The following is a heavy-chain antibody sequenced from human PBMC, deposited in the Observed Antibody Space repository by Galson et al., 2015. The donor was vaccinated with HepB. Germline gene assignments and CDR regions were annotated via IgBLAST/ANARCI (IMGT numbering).Heavy chain of an antibody. CDR2: ITPANGHT. CDR3: ARGGFGGVTVGYGFDF. D-gene: IGHD3-16*02. Sequence: QSGAEVKKPGESLKTSCKASGYTFDDYGLHWVRLAPGQTPEWIGWITPANGHTKYSQIFQGRVTFTRDTSATTAYMDLSNLRFEDTAVYYCARGGFGGVTVGYGFDFWGQGTMVTVSS. CDR1: GYTFDDYG. J-gene: IGHJ3*01. V-gene: IGHV1-3*01.